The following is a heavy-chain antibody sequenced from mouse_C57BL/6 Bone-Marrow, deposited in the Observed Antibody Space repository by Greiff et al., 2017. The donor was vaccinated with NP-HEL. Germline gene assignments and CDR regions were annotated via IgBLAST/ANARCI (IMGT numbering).Heavy chain of an antibody. CDR1: GFSFNTYA. J-gene: IGHJ3*01. Sequence: DVMLVESGGGLVQPKGSLKLSCAASGFSFNTYAMNWVRQAPGKGLEWVARIRSKSNNYATYYADSVKDRFTISRDDSESMLYLQMNNLKTEDTAMYYCVSDYYGSSITWFAYWGQGTLVTVSA. V-gene: IGHV10-1*01. CDR2: IRSKSNNYAT. CDR3: VSDYYGSSITWFAY. D-gene: IGHD1-1*01.